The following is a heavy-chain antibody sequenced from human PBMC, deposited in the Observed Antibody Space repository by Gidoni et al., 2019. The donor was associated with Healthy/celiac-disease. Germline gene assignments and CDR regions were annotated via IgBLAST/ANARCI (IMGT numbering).Heavy chain of an antibody. CDR1: GGPVGSGSYY. V-gene: IGHV4-61*01. CDR2: IYYSGST. Sequence: QVQLQESGPGRVKPSETLSLTCTVSGGPVGSGSYYWRWIRQPPGKGLDWMWYIYYSGSTNYNPSLKSRVTIAVDTSKNQFSLKLSSVTAADTAVYYCARASTTTYYYYGMDVWGQGTTVTVSS. J-gene: IGHJ6*02. CDR3: ARASTTTYYYYGMDV. D-gene: IGHD4-17*01.